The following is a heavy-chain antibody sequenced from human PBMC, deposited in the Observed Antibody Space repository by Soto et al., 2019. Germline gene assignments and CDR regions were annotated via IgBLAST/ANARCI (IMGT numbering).Heavy chain of an antibody. Sequence: PSETLSLTCTVSGCSISSSSYYWGWIRQPPGKGLEWIGYIYYSGSTNYNPSLKSRVTISVDTSKNQFSLKLSSVTAADTAVYYCARLREYYYDSSGYYFSFVWFDPWGQGTLVTVSS. CDR1: GCSISSSSYY. CDR2: IYYSGST. D-gene: IGHD3-22*01. V-gene: IGHV4-61*05. J-gene: IGHJ5*02. CDR3: ARLREYYYDSSGYYFSFVWFDP.